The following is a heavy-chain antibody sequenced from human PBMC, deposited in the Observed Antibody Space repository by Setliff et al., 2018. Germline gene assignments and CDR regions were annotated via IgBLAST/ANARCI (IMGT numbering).Heavy chain of an antibody. V-gene: IGHV1-69*13. CDR1: GGTFSSYA. J-gene: IGHJ3*02. D-gene: IGHD2-2*01. CDR2: IIPIFGTA. Sequence: ASVKVSCKASGGTFSSYAISWVRQAPGQGLEWMGGIIPIFGTANYAQKFQGRVTITADESTSTAYMELRSLRSDDTAVYYCARVLFHCSSTSCYLDAFDIWGQGTMVTVSS. CDR3: ARVLFHCSSTSCYLDAFDI.